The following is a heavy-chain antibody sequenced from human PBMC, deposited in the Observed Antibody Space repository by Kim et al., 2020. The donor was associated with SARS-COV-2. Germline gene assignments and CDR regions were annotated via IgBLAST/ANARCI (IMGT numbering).Heavy chain of an antibody. CDR2: ISGSSTYI. J-gene: IGHJ2*01. CDR3: VRDATSTWYDDYFHL. D-gene: IGHD6-13*01. V-gene: IGHV3-21*01. Sequence: GGSLRLSCAASGFTFSHYTMNWVRQAPGRRLEWVSSISGSSTYIFYADSMKGRFTISRDNAKNSLYLQMNSLRAEDTAVYYCVRDATSTWYDDYFHLWG. CDR1: GFTFSHYT.